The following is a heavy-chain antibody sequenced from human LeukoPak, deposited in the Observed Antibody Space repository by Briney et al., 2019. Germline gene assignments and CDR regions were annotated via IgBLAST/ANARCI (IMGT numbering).Heavy chain of an antibody. J-gene: IGHJ4*02. Sequence: SETLSLTCTVSGASISSYYWSWIRQPPGKGLEWIGYIYTSETTNFNPALRSRVTISIDTSKNQVSLRLSSVTAADTTLYYCARHRSPSSLSFFDIWGQGMLVIVSS. CDR3: ARHRSPSSLSFFDI. D-gene: IGHD2-2*01. CDR1: GASISSYY. CDR2: IYTSETT. V-gene: IGHV4-4*09.